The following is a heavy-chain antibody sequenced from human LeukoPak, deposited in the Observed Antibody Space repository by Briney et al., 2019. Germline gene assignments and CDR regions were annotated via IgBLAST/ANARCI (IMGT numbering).Heavy chain of an antibody. D-gene: IGHD3-22*01. CDR3: ARVRITMIVGPSDFDY. CDR1: GYTFTGYY. CDR2: INPNSGGT. Sequence: GASVKVSCKASGYTFTGYYMHWVRQAPGQGLEWMGWINPNSGGTSYAQKFQGRVTMTRDTSISTAYMELSRLRSDDTAVYYCARVRITMIVGPSDFDYGGQGTLVTVSS. J-gene: IGHJ4*02. V-gene: IGHV1-2*02.